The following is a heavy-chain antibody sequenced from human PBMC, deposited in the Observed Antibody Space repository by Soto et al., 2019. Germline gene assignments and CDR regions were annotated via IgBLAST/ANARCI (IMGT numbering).Heavy chain of an antibody. J-gene: IGHJ4*02. Sequence: EVRLLESGGGLVKPGGSLRLSCATSGLTFSNYAMSWVRQAPGGGLEWVSSMSGSSSTTYYADSVRGRFTISRDRSKNKLYLLMSSLRPADTALYYCAKNQERELPRVIDFWGQGTLVTVSS. CDR2: MSGSSSTT. V-gene: IGHV3-23*01. D-gene: IGHD1-7*01. CDR3: AKNQERELPRVIDF. CDR1: GLTFSNYA.